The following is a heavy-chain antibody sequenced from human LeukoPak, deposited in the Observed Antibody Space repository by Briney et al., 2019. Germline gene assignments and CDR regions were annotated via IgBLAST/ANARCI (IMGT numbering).Heavy chain of an antibody. J-gene: IGHJ3*02. Sequence: GASVKVSCKASGYTFTGYYMHRVRQAPGQGLEWMGWINPNSGGTNYAQKFQGRVTMTRDTSISTAYMELSRLRSDDTAVYYCARDFNYGTRFKHGDDAFDIWGQGTMVTVSS. CDR1: GYTFTGYY. CDR3: ARDFNYGTRFKHGDDAFDI. D-gene: IGHD1-7*01. V-gene: IGHV1-2*02. CDR2: INPNSGGT.